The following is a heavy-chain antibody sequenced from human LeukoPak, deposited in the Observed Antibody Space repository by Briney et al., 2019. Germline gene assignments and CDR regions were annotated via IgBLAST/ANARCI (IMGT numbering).Heavy chain of an antibody. CDR2: IIPFFGAA. V-gene: IGHV1-69*05. J-gene: IGHJ4*02. CDR3: AKVCDYAPRGQFDY. Sequence: ASVKVSCKASGGTFTSYGISWVRQAPGQGLEWMGRIIPFFGAANYAQKFQGRVTITTDESTSTAYMELSSLRSEDTAVYSCAKVCDYAPRGQFDYWGQGTMVTVSS. CDR1: GGTFTSYG. D-gene: IGHD4/OR15-4a*01.